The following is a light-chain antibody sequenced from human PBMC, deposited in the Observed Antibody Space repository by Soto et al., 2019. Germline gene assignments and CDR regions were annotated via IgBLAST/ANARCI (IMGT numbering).Light chain of an antibody. CDR2: LNSDGSH. V-gene: IGLV4-69*01. CDR1: SGHSNYA. Sequence: QPVLTQSPSASASLGASVKLTCTLSSGHSNYAIAWHQQQPEKGPRYLMVLNSDGSHSKGDGIPDRFSGSSSGAERYLTISSLQSEDEADYYCQTWGTGNWVFGGGTKLTVL. CDR3: QTWGTGNWV. J-gene: IGLJ3*02.